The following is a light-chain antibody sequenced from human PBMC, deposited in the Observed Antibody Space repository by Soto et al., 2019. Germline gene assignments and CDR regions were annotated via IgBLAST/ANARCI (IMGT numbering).Light chain of an antibody. CDR3: QQYGSSPLT. Sequence: EIVLTQSPATLSLSPGERATLSCRASLSVSSSYLAWYQQKPGQAPRLLIYGASSRATGIPDRFSGSVSWTDFTLTISRLEPEDFAVYYCQQYGSSPLTFGGGTKVDIK. V-gene: IGKV3-20*01. J-gene: IGKJ4*01. CDR1: LSVSSSY. CDR2: GAS.